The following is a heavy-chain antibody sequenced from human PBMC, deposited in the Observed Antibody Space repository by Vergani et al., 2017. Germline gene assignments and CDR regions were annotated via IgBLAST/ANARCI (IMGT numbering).Heavy chain of an antibody. D-gene: IGHD5-18*01. Sequence: EVQLLESGGGLVQPGGSLRLSCAASGFTFSSYAMSWVRQAPGKGLEWVSAISGSGGSTYYADSVKGRFTISRDNSKNTLYLQMNSLRSEATAVYYWAKDFVDTAMVFYXFDYWGQGTLVTVSS. CDR3: AKDFVDTAMVFYXFDY. CDR1: GFTFSSYA. CDR2: ISGSGGST. J-gene: IGHJ4*02. V-gene: IGHV3-23*01.